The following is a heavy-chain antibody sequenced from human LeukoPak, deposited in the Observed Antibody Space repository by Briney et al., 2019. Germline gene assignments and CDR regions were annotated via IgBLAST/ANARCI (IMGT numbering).Heavy chain of an antibody. J-gene: IGHJ4*02. CDR1: GYTFTGYY. Sequence: GASVKVSCKASGYTFTGYYMHWVRQAPGQGLEWMGWINPNSGGTNYAQKFQGRVTMTRDTSISTAYMELSRLRSDDTAVYYCARGPQYCSSTSCYFDYWGQGTLVTVSS. CDR2: INPNSGGT. CDR3: ARGPQYCSSTSCYFDY. V-gene: IGHV1-2*02. D-gene: IGHD2-2*01.